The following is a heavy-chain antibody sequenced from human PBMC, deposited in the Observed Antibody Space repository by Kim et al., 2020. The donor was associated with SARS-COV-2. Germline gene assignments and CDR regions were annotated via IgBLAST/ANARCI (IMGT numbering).Heavy chain of an antibody. J-gene: IGHJ6*02. CDR1: GYTFTSYG. CDR3: ARDGPVSSTSNRGYYYYGMDV. CDR2: ISAYNGNT. V-gene: IGHV1-18*04. Sequence: ASVKVSCKASGYTFTSYGISWVRQAPGQGLEWMGWISAYNGNTNYAQKLQGRVTMTTDTSTSTAYMELRSLRSDDTAVYYCARDGPVSSTSNRGYYYYGMDVWGQGTTVTVSS. D-gene: IGHD2-2*01.